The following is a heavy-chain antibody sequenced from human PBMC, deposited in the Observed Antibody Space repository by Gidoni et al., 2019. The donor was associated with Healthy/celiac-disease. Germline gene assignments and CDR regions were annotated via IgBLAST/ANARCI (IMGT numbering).Heavy chain of an antibody. CDR2: IIPILGIA. Sequence: QVQLVQSGAEVKKPGSSVKVSCKASEGPFSRYAISWVRQAPGQGLEWMGRIIPILGIANYAQKFQGRVTITADKSTSTAYMELSSLRSEDTAVYYCARVVNQKCSGGSCYYYYYGMDVWGQGTTVTVSS. D-gene: IGHD2-15*01. V-gene: IGHV1-69*04. CDR3: ARVVNQKCSGGSCYYYYYGMDV. J-gene: IGHJ6*02. CDR1: EGPFSRYA.